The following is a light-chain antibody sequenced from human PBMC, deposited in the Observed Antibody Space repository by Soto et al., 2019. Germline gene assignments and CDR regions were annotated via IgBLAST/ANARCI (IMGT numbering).Light chain of an antibody. V-gene: IGKV3-15*01. CDR3: QQGHNWPLT. CDR1: QSISTE. Sequence: EIVMTQSPATLSVSPGERVTLSCRASQSISTEFAWYQQKPGQPPRLLIYSASTRATGVPARFTGSGSGSEFTLTISGLQSEDFAVYYCQQGHNWPLTFGQGTRLEI. CDR2: SAS. J-gene: IGKJ2*01.